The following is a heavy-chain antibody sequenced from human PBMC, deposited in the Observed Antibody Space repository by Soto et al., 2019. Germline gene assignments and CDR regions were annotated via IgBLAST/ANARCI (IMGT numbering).Heavy chain of an antibody. CDR1: RVAFSKFI. J-gene: IGHJ6*02. CDR3: AKVRYSSPMGYYYGMDV. CDR2: IIPIFGTA. V-gene: IGHV1-69*13. D-gene: IGHD6-19*01. Sequence: SVKVSCKASRVAFSKFIVTWVRQAPGLGLEWVGGIIPIFGTANYAQRLQGRVTITADESTSTSYMEVNNLRSEDTAVYYCAKVRYSSPMGYYYGMDVWGQGTTVTV.